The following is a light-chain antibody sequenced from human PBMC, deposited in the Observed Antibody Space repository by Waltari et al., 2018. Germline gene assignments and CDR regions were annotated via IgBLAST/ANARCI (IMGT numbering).Light chain of an antibody. J-gene: IGKJ1*01. CDR2: AAS. CDR1: QSISTW. Sequence: DIHMTQSPSTLSASVVDTVIITCRASQSISTWLAWYHQKPWKAPKPLIFAASSLQTGVPSRFSGSGSGTEFAFTINSLQPDDFATYYCQHYNAYRTFGQGTKVEIK. CDR3: QHYNAYRT. V-gene: IGKV1-5*01.